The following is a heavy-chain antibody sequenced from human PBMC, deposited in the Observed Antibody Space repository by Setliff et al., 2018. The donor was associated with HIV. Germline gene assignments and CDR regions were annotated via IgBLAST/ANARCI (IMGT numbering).Heavy chain of an antibody. V-gene: IGHV3-23*01. CDR3: AKTSSSSEYYFDY. Sequence: GGSLRLSCAASGISFSIYVMNWVRQAPGKGLEWVSGISGSGSSTYYADSVKGRFTISRDNSKNTLYLQMNSLRAEDTAVYYCAKTSSSSEYYFDYWGQGTLVTVSS. D-gene: IGHD6-13*01. CDR1: GISFSIYV. CDR2: ISGSGSST. J-gene: IGHJ4*02.